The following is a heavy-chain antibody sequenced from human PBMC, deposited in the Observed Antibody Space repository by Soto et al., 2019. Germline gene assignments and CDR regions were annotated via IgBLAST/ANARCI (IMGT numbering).Heavy chain of an antibody. Sequence: SETLSLTCTVSGGSISSGVYSWSWIRQHPGKGLEWIGYIYDSGSTYYNPSLKSRFTISRDNAKNTVHLQMNSLSVEDTAVYYCARACCSEQNWFDPWGQGTLVTVSS. V-gene: IGHV4-30-4*01. CDR2: IYDSGST. D-gene: IGHD2-15*01. J-gene: IGHJ5*02. CDR1: GGSISSGVYS. CDR3: ARACCSEQNWFDP.